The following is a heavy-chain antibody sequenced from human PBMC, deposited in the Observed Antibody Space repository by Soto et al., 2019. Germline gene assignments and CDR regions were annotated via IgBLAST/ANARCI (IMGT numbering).Heavy chain of an antibody. D-gene: IGHD4-17*01. J-gene: IGHJ4*02. CDR3: ARRGSTVTFTY. CDR1: GFTFSDYY. V-gene: IGHV3-11*01. CDR2: ISNAGGAT. Sequence: PGGTLTLSFAPSGFTFSDYYMTRIRQAPGKRLEWNSYISNAGGATCYEDSVKGLFTISRDNAKSSLFLQMNNLRADDTAVYYCARRGSTVTFTYWGQGTLVTVSS.